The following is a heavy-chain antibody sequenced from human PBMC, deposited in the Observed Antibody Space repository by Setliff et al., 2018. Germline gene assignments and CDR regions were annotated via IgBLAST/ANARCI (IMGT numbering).Heavy chain of an antibody. CDR2: INAYNGNT. CDR3: ARDYGASDGFDF. Sequence: ASVKVSCKASGYTFTSYGISGVRQAPGQGLDWMGWINAYNGNTNYVQKLQGRVTMTTDTTTSTAYMALRSLRSDDTAVYYCARDYGASDGFDFWGQGTMVTVSS. V-gene: IGHV1-18*01. D-gene: IGHD4-17*01. CDR1: GYTFTSYG. J-gene: IGHJ3*01.